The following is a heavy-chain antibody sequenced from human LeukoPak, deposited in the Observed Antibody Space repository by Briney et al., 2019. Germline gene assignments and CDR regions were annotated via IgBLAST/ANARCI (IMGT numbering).Heavy chain of an antibody. Sequence: GASVKVSCKASGGTFSSYAISWVRQAPGQGLEWMGGIIPIFGTANYAQKFQGRVTITADESTSTAYMELSSPRSEDTAVYYCAREGVAFWSGYFDYWGQGTLVTVSS. D-gene: IGHD3-3*01. J-gene: IGHJ4*02. CDR3: AREGVAFWSGYFDY. CDR2: IIPIFGTA. CDR1: GGTFSSYA. V-gene: IGHV1-69*13.